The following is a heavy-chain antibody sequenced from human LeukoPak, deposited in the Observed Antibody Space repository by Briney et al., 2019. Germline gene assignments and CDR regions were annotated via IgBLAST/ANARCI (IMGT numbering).Heavy chain of an antibody. J-gene: IGHJ3*02. CDR3: AKDLRPRIAAAGLDAFDI. CDR1: GLTFSSYA. Sequence: PGVSLRLSCAASGLTFSSYAMSWVRQAPGKGLEWVSAISGSGGSTYYADSVKGRFTISRDNSKNTLYLQMNSLRAEDTAVYYCAKDLRPRIAAAGLDAFDIWGQGTMVTVSS. CDR2: ISGSGGST. D-gene: IGHD6-13*01. V-gene: IGHV3-23*01.